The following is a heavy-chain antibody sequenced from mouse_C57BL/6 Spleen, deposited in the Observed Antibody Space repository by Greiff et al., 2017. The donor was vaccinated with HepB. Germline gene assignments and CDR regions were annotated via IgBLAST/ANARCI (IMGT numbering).Heavy chain of an antibody. Sequence: QVQLQQPGAELVMPGASVKLSCKASGYTFTSYWMHWVKQRPGQGLEWIGEIDPSDSYTNYNQKFKGKSTLTVDKSSSTAYMQLSSLTSEDAAVYYCARRRITTVVPLGYFDVWGTGTTVTVSS. J-gene: IGHJ1*03. CDR3: ARRRITTVVPLGYFDV. D-gene: IGHD1-1*01. CDR2: IDPSDSYT. V-gene: IGHV1-69*01. CDR1: GYTFTSYW.